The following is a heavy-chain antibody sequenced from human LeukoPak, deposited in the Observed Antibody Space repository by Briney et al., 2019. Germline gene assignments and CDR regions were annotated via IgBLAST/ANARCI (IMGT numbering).Heavy chain of an antibody. CDR2: ISYDGSNK. D-gene: IGHD3-9*01. V-gene: IGHV3-30*03. CDR1: GFTFSSYG. Sequence: PGRSLRLSCAASGFTFSSYGMHWVRQAPGKGLEWVAVISYDGSNKYYADSVKGRFTISRDNSKNTLYLQMNSLRAEDTAVYFCARDHYDVLTGYTPLGYWGQGTLVTVSS. CDR3: ARDHYDVLTGYTPLGY. J-gene: IGHJ4*02.